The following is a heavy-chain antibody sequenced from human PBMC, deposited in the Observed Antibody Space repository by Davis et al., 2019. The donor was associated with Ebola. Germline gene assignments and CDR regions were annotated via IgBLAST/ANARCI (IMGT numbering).Heavy chain of an antibody. V-gene: IGHV3-74*01. J-gene: IGHJ1*01. CDR1: GFTFSSYW. Sequence: GESLKISCAASGFTFSSYWMHWVRQTPGKGLVWVSRINTDGSFTDYADSVKGRFSISSDSTSNTLYLQMNSLRAEDTAVFYCVRGGSATAYWGQGTPVTVSS. D-gene: IGHD2-15*01. CDR3: VRGGSATAY. CDR2: INTDGSFT.